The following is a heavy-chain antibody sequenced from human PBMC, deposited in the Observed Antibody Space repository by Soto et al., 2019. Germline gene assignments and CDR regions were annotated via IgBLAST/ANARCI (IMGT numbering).Heavy chain of an antibody. V-gene: IGHV4-30-4*01. D-gene: IGHD3-22*01. CDR2: IYYSGST. CDR3: ARADYYDSSGYYSEGFAFDI. J-gene: IGHJ3*02. CDR1: GGSISSGDYY. Sequence: QVQLQESGPGLVKPSQTLSLTCTVSGGSISSGDYYWSWIRQPPGKGLEWIGYIYYSGSTYYNPSLNSRVTLSVDTSKTQFSLKLSSVTASDTAVYYCARADYYDSSGYYSEGFAFDIWGQGTMVTVSS.